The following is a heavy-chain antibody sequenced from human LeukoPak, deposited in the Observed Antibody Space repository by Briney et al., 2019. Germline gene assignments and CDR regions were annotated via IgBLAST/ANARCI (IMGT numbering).Heavy chain of an antibody. D-gene: IGHD5-12*01. Sequence: GGSLRLSCAASGFTFSSYAMHWVRQAPGKGLEWVAVISYDGSNKYYADSVKGRFTISRDNSKNTLYLQMNSLRAEDTAVYYCARDTSGYDYHQMENWGQGTLVTVSS. CDR1: GFTFSSYA. CDR2: ISYDGSNK. CDR3: ARDTSGYDYHQMEN. V-gene: IGHV3-30*04. J-gene: IGHJ4*02.